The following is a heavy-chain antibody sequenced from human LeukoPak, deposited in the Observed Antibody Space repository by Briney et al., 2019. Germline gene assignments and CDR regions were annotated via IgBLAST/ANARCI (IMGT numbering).Heavy chain of an antibody. Sequence: SETLSLTCTVSGGSISSSSYDWGWIRQPPGKGLEWIGSIYYSGSTYYNPSLKSRVTISVDTSKNQFSLKLSSVTAADTAVYYCAREPAGVRSGSYYRHFDYWGQGTLVTVSS. CDR3: AREPAGVRSGSYYRHFDY. CDR1: GGSISSSSYD. V-gene: IGHV4-39*07. J-gene: IGHJ4*02. CDR2: IYYSGST. D-gene: IGHD3-10*01.